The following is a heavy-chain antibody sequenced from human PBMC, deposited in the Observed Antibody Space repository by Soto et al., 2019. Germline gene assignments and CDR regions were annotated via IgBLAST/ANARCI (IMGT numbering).Heavy chain of an antibody. CDR3: ASGYSSSWYSGFYYGMDV. Sequence: SETLSLTCAVYGGSFSGYYWSWSRQPPGRWLEWIGEINHSGSTNYNPSLKSRVTISVDTSKNQFSLKLSSETAADTAVYYCASGYSSSWYSGFYYGMDVWGQGTTVTVSS. J-gene: IGHJ6*02. CDR2: INHSGST. CDR1: GGSFSGYY. D-gene: IGHD6-13*01. V-gene: IGHV4-34*01.